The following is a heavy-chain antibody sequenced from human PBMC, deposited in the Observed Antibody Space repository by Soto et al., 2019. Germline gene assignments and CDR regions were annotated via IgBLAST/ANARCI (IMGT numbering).Heavy chain of an antibody. D-gene: IGHD2-15*01. CDR3: ATLDHIVVVVAATQTSFDY. V-gene: IGHV1-24*01. Sequence: GASVKVSCKVSGYTLTESSMHWVRQAPGKGLEWMGGFDPEDGETIYAQKFQGRVTMTEDTSTDTAYMELSSLRSEDTAVYYCATLDHIVVVVAATQTSFDYWGQGTLVTVSS. CDR2: FDPEDGET. J-gene: IGHJ4*02. CDR1: GYTLTESS.